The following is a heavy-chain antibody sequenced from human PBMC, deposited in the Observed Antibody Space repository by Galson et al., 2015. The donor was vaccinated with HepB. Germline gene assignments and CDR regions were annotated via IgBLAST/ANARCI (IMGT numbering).Heavy chain of an antibody. D-gene: IGHD6-19*01. J-gene: IGHJ6*02. Sequence: ETLSLTCTVSGGSISSYYWSWIRQPPGKGLEWIGYIYYSGSTNYNPSLKGRVTISVDTSKNQFPLKLSSVTAADTAVYYCARVMPNSGWYGENYGMDVWGQGTTVTVSS. CDR2: IYYSGST. V-gene: IGHV4-59*01. CDR1: GGSISSYY. CDR3: ARVMPNSGWYGENYGMDV.